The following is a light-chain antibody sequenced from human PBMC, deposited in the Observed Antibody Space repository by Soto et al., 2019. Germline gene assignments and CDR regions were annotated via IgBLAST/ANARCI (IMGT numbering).Light chain of an antibody. CDR3: SSYAGSNSFEV. J-gene: IGLJ2*01. CDR1: SSDIGGYNY. Sequence: QSALTQPPSASGSPGQSVTISCTGTSSDIGGYNYVSWYQQHPGKAPQLMIYEVSKRPSGVPDRFSGSKSGNTASLTVSGLQAEDEADYYCSSYAGSNSFEVFGGGTKLTVL. CDR2: EVS. V-gene: IGLV2-8*01.